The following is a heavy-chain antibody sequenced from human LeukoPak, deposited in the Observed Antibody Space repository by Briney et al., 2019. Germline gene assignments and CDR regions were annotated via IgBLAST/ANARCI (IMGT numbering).Heavy chain of an antibody. V-gene: IGHV3-30*03. CDR1: GFAFSRYG. CDR3: ARENPLVGATQIGWFDP. D-gene: IGHD1-26*01. J-gene: IGHJ5*02. CDR2: ISHDGTNK. Sequence: EPGRSLRLSCAASGFAFSRYGMHWVRQAPGKGLEGVALISHDGTNKNHADSVKGRFTISRDNSNNTLYLQMNSLRAEDTAVYYCARENPLVGATQIGWFDPWGQGTLVTVSS.